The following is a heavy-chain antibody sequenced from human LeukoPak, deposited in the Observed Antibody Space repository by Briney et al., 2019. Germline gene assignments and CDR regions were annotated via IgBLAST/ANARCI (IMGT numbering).Heavy chain of an antibody. CDR2: ITGSDGST. D-gene: IGHD3-22*01. V-gene: IGHV3-23*01. CDR3: ATHTSGYYSIDY. Sequence: GGPLRLSCAAFGFTFSSYAMSWVRQAPGKGLEWVSAITGSDGSTYYADSVKGRFTISRDNSKNTLYLQMNSLRAEDTAVYYCATHTSGYYSIDYWGQGTLVTVSS. J-gene: IGHJ4*02. CDR1: GFTFSSYA.